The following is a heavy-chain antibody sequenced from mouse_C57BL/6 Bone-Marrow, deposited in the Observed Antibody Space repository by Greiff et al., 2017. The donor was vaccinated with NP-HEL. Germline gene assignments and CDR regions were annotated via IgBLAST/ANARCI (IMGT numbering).Heavy chain of an antibody. V-gene: IGHV5-2*01. CDR1: EYEFPSHD. CDR2: INSDGGST. Sequence: EVKLMESGGGLVQPGESLKLSCESNEYEFPSHDMSWVRKTPEKRLELVAAINSDGGSTYYPDTMERRFIISRDNTKKTLYLQMSSLRSEDTALYYCARHGDYSNSAWFAYWGQGTLVTVSA. J-gene: IGHJ3*01. CDR3: ARHGDYSNSAWFAY. D-gene: IGHD2-5*01.